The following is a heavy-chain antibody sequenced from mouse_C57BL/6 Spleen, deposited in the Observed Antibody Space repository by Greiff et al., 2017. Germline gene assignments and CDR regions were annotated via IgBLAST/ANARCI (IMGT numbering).Heavy chain of an antibody. D-gene: IGHD1-1*01. Sequence: VQLQQSGPELVKPGASVKISCKASGYTFTDYYINWVKQRPGQGLEWIGWIFPGSGSTYYNEKFKGKATLTVDKSSSTSYMLLSSLTSEDSAVYCCARGAGYGSSFDYWGQGTTLTVSS. CDR2: IFPGSGST. CDR3: ARGAGYGSSFDY. CDR1: GYTFTDYY. V-gene: IGHV1-75*01. J-gene: IGHJ2*01.